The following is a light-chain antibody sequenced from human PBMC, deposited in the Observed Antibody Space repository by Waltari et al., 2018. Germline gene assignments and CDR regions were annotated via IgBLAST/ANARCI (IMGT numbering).Light chain of an antibody. J-gene: IGLJ3*02. CDR3: QTGGHGTWV. CDR1: SGHSSNV. CDR2: VNSDVSH. Sequence: QLVLTQSPSASASLGAPVKLTCTLSSGHSSNVIAWLPQQPEKGPRYLMKVNSDVSHSKGDNVPDRFSGSSSGAEHFFTISSLQSEDEADYYCQTGGHGTWVFGGGTKLTVL. V-gene: IGLV4-69*01.